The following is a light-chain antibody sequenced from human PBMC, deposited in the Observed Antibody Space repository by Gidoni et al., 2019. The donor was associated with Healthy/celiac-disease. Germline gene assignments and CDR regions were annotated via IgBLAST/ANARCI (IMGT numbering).Light chain of an antibody. CDR1: QSVSSN. J-gene: IGKJ2*01. Sequence: IVIRQSTATLSVSPGERATLSDRASQSVSSNLSWYQQQPGQAPKLLIYGASTTSTCIPARFRGSGSATEFTLTISSLQSEDFAVSYCQQYNNCPSYTFGQGTKLEIK. CDR3: QQYNNCPSYT. V-gene: IGKV3-15*01. CDR2: GAS.